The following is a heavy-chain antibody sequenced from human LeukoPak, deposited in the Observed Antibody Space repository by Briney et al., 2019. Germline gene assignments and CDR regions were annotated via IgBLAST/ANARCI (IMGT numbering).Heavy chain of an antibody. D-gene: IGHD6-13*01. J-gene: IGHJ6*02. V-gene: IGHV4-59*12. CDR3: ARQYSSSWRVVYYYYYGMDV. CDR2: IYYSGST. Sequence: PSETLSLTCTVSGGSISSYYWSWIRQPPGKGLEWIGYIYYSGSTNYNPSLKSRVTISVDTSKNQFSLKLSSVTAADTAVYYCARQYSSSWRVVYYYYYGMDVWGQGTTVTVSS. CDR1: GGSISSYY.